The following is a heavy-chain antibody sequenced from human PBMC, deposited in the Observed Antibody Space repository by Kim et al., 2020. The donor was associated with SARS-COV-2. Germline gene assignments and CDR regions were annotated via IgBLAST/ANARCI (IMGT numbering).Heavy chain of an antibody. V-gene: IGHV3-30*03. CDR2: ISYDGSSK. CDR1: GFTFSSYD. J-gene: IGHJ4*02. Sequence: GGSLRLSCAASGFTFSSYDMSWVRQAPGKGLEWVAVISYDGSSKYYADSVKGRFTISRDNSKNTLYLQMNSLRAEDTAVYYCARGVRGSTRTDYWGQGTLVTVSS. CDR3: ARGVRGSTRTDY. D-gene: IGHD2-2*01.